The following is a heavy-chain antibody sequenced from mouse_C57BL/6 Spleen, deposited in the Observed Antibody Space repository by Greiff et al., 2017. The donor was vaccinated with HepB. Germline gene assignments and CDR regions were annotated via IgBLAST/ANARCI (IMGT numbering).Heavy chain of an antibody. D-gene: IGHD2-3*01. V-gene: IGHV3-1*01. CDR1: GNSITSGYD. J-gene: IGHJ3*01. CDR3: ARGGWLLREVGAWFAY. Sequence: EVKLVESGPGMVKPSQSLSLPCTVTGNSITSGYDWHWFRHFPGNKLEWMGYISYSGSTNYNPSLKSRISITHDTSKNHFFLKLNSVTTEDTATYYCARGGWLLREVGAWFAYWAQGTLVTDSA. CDR2: ISYSGST.